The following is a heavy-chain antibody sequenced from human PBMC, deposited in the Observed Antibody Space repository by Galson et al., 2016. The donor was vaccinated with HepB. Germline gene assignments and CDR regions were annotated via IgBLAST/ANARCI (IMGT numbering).Heavy chain of an antibody. D-gene: IGHD4-17*01. Sequence: ALVKPTQTLTLTCTFSGFSLSTNGVGVGWVRQPPGKALECLALIYWNGDKRYSPSLKSRLTITKDTSKNQVVLTMTNMDPVDTATYYCARRDYGDYVGWFDPWGQGTLVTVSS. J-gene: IGHJ5*02. V-gene: IGHV2-5*01. CDR3: ARRDYGDYVGWFDP. CDR1: GFSLSTNGVG. CDR2: IYWNGDK.